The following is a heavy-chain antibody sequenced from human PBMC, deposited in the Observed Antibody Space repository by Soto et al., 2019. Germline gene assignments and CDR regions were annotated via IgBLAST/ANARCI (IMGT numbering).Heavy chain of an antibody. J-gene: IGHJ6*03. Sequence: QVQLVESGGGLVKPGESLRLSCAASGFTFSDYYMSWIRQAPGKGLEWVSYISNSGYTIHYTDSVKGRFTISRDNARNSLHLEMNSLRAEDTAVYYCARDSGSPPDYYMDVWGRGTMVTVSS. CDR3: ARDSGSPPDYYMDV. CDR1: GFTFSDYY. CDR2: ISNSGYTI. D-gene: IGHD1-26*01. V-gene: IGHV3-11*01.